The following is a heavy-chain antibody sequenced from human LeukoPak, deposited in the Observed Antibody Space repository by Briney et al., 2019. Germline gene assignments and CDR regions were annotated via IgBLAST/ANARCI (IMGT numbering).Heavy chain of an antibody. CDR2: INTVGSST. CDR1: GFTFSSYW. CDR3: AREGYYYDSSGYWY. Sequence: PGGSLRLSCAASGFTFSSYWMHWVRQAPGKGLVWVSRINTVGSSTTYADFVKGRFTISRDNAKNSLYLQMNSLRAEDTAVYYCAREGYYYDSSGYWYWGQGTLVTVSS. V-gene: IGHV3-74*01. J-gene: IGHJ4*02. D-gene: IGHD3-22*01.